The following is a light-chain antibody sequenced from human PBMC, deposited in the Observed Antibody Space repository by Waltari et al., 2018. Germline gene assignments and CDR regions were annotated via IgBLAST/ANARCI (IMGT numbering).Light chain of an antibody. V-gene: IGLV2-23*02. CDR3: YSSAMSAFVV. CDR1: SSDSGMYNF. Sequence: QSALTQPASVSGSPGQSTTIPCTGTSSDSGMYNFVSWYQHLPGKAPKLILYEVTKRPSGVSDRFSGSKSGNTASLTISGLQAEDDADYYCYSSAMSAFVVFGGGTKLTVL. J-gene: IGLJ3*02. CDR2: EVT.